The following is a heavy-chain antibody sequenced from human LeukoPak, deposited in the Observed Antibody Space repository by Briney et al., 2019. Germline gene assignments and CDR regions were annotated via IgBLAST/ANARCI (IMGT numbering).Heavy chain of an antibody. CDR1: GFTFSSYG. V-gene: IGHV3-33*01. Sequence: GRSLRLSCAASGFTFSSYGFHWVRQAPGKGLEWVAVIWSDGSYKYYADSVKGRFTISRDDSKNTLYLQMNCLRAEDTAVYYCARDFSLQLFDYWGQGTLVTVFS. CDR2: IWSDGSYK. J-gene: IGHJ4*02. CDR3: ARDFSLQLFDY. D-gene: IGHD5-24*01.